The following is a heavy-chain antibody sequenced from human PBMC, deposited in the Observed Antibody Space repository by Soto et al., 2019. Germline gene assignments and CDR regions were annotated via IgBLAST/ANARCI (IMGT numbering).Heavy chain of an antibody. CDR1: GFTFSIYA. CDR2: ISDSGGSA. D-gene: IGHD2-15*01. CDR3: ARPYGGKIGDALEL. J-gene: IGHJ3*01. Sequence: EVQLLESGGGLVQPGGSLRLSCAASGFTFSIYAMSWVRQVPGKGLEWVSTISDSGGSAYYADSVKGRFTISRDNSKNTLYLQMNSLRAEDTAVYYCARPYGGKIGDALELWGQGTMVTVSS. V-gene: IGHV3-23*01.